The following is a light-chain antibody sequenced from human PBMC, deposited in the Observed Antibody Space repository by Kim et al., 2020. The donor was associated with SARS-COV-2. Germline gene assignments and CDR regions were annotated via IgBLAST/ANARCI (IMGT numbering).Light chain of an antibody. CDR1: QSIDRF. J-gene: IGKJ1*01. V-gene: IGKV1-39*01. Sequence: ASVGDRVTITCRASQSIDRFLNWYQQNPGKAPKVLIYSASSLHNGVPSRFSGSRSGTEFTLTISSPQPEDFATYYCLQTYTYLWTFGQGTKVDIK. CDR2: SAS. CDR3: LQTYTYLWT.